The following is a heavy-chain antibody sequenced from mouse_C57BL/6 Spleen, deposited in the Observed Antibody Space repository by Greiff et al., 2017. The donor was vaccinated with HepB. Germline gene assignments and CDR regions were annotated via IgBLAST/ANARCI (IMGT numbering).Heavy chain of an antibody. J-gene: IGHJ4*01. Sequence: QVQLKESGPGLVQPSQSLSITCTVSGFSLTSYGVHWVRQSPGKGLEWLGVIWRGGSTDYNAAFMSRLSITKDNSKSQVFFKMNSLQADDTAIYYCAKNSRYGNYYAMDYWGQGTSVTVSS. CDR3: AKNSRYGNYYAMDY. V-gene: IGHV2-5*01. CDR1: GFSLTSYG. D-gene: IGHD2-1*01. CDR2: IWRGGST.